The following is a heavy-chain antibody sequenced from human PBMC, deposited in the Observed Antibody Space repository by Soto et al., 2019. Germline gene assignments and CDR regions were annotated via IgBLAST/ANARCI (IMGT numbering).Heavy chain of an antibody. CDR3: ARRQDYIV. CDR2: IYYSGST. J-gene: IGHJ6*04. CDR1: GGSISSSSYY. V-gene: IGHV4-39*01. D-gene: IGHD3-10*01. Sequence: SETLSLTCTVSGGSISSSSYYWGWIRQPPGKGLEWIGSIYYSGSTYYNPSLKSRVTISVDTSKNQFSLKLSSVTAADTAVYYCARRQDYIVWGKGTTVTVSS.